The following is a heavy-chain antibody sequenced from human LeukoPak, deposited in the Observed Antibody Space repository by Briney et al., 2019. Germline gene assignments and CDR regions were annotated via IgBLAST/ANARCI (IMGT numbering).Heavy chain of an antibody. J-gene: IGHJ1*01. V-gene: IGHV1-2*06. CDR3: ARADYYVSSGKLD. CDR1: GYTFTGYY. Sequence: ASVKVSCKASGYTFTGYYMHWVRQAPGQGLEWMGRINPNSGGTNYAQKFQGRVTMTRDTSISTAYMELSRLRSDDTAVYYCARADYYVSSGKLDWGQGTLVTVSS. CDR2: INPNSGGT. D-gene: IGHD3-22*01.